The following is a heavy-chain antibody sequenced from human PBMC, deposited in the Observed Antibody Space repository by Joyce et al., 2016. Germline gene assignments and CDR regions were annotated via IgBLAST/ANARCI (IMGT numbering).Heavy chain of an antibody. V-gene: IGHV3-74*01. D-gene: IGHD5-12*01. CDR2: SYRDAGGA. Sequence: EAQLVESGGGLVQPGGSLRLSCAASGFAFGTHWMYWVRQAPGKGLEGVSHSYRDAGGANYADSVKGRFTIARDNAKSLLYLEMNSLRVDDTAVYYCSRGGYGHSLDVWGQGTTVTVSS. CDR3: SRGGYGHSLDV. J-gene: IGHJ6*02. CDR1: GFAFGTHW.